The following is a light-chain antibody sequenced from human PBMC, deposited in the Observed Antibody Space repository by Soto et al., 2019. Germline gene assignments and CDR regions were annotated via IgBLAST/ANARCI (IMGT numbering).Light chain of an antibody. CDR1: SSDVGAYDH. CDR3: SSYTSSTTPLYV. CDR2: DVS. Sequence: QSALTQPASVSGSPGQSIAISCTGTSSDVGAYDHVSWYQQHPGKAPKLMIYDVSNRPSGVSSRFSGSKSGNTASLTISGLQAEDEADYYCSSYTSSTTPLYVFGTGTKVTVL. V-gene: IGLV2-14*01. J-gene: IGLJ1*01.